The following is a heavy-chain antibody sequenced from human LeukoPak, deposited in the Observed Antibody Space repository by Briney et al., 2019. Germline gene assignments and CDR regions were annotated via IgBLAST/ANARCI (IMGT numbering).Heavy chain of an antibody. Sequence: SETLSLTCTVSGGSVSSYYRSWMRQSPGKGLEWIGYVYYSGSTNYNLALKSRFTISLDTSENQFSLKLSSVTAADTAVYYCAREANSPTARYWYFDLWGRGTQVTVSS. J-gene: IGHJ2*01. V-gene: IGHV4-59*02. CDR2: VYYSGST. CDR1: GGSVSSYY. D-gene: IGHD2-21*01. CDR3: AREANSPTARYWYFDL.